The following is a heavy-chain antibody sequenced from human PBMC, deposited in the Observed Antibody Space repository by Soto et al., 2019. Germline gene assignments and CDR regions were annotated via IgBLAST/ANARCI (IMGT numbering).Heavy chain of an antibody. D-gene: IGHD3-22*01. V-gene: IGHV4-39*01. CDR1: GDSISSSSYY. CDR3: ARHRPSRYYVTSGYFPDF. J-gene: IGHJ4*02. CDR2: INYLGST. Sequence: PSETLSLTCTVSGDSISSSSYYWGWIRQPPGKGLEWMGIINYLGSTYYSPSLESRVTISVDTSKNQFSVKLSSVTAADTAVYYCARHRPSRYYVTSGYFPDFWGQGALVTVSS.